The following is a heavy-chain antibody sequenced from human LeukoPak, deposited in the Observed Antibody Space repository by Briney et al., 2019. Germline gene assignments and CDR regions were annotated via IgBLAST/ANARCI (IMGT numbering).Heavy chain of an antibody. CDR3: ARGHYYFDY. V-gene: IGHV3-7*01. J-gene: IGHJ4*02. CDR1: GFTLSSYW. CDR2: IKQDGSEK. Sequence: PGGSLSLSCAASGFTLSSYWMSWVRQAPGKGLEWVANIKQDGSEKYYVDSVKGRFTISRDNAKNSLYLQMNSLRDEDTAVYYCARGHYYFDYWGQGTLVTVSS.